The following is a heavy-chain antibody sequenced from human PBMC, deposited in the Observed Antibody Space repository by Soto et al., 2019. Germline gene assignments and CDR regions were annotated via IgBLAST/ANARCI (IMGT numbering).Heavy chain of an antibody. CDR1: GASFSSGIYY. V-gene: IGHV4-31*03. J-gene: IGHJ5*02. CDR2: IHYTGST. D-gene: IGHD4-17*01. Sequence: QVQLQESGPGLLRPSQTLSLTCTVSGASFSSGIYYWSWIRQHPGKGLEWIGYIHYTGSTSYNPSLESRFTLSIDTSNNQFSLKLTAVIAADTAVYFCAREGLPSVTTGDLWGQGTLVIVSS. CDR3: AREGLPSVTTGDL.